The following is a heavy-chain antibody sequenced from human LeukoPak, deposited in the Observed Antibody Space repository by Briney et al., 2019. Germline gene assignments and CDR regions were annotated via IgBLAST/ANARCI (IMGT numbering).Heavy chain of an antibody. D-gene: IGHD2-21*02. V-gene: IGHV1-69*06. Sequence: ASVKVSCKASGGTFSSYTISWVRQAPGQGLEWMGGIIPIFGTTNYAQKFQGRVTITADKSTSTAYMELSSLRSEDTAMYYCAGTVVVTAEHAFDIWGQGTMVTVSS. J-gene: IGHJ3*02. CDR1: GGTFSSYT. CDR2: IIPIFGTT. CDR3: AGTVVVTAEHAFDI.